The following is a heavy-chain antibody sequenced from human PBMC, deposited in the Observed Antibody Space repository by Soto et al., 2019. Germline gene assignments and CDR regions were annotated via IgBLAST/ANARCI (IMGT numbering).Heavy chain of an antibody. CDR2: IYYSGST. V-gene: IGHV4-30-4*01. D-gene: IGHD3-22*01. CDR3: ATVPTYYYDRSGYANAFDM. J-gene: IGHJ3*02. Sequence: PSGTPFPPPPFSRGSINSGDYYLGWVPPPPGKGPEWIGYIYYSGSTYHNPSLKSRINISVDTSKNQFSLKLSSVTAADTAVYYCATVPTYYYDRSGYANAFDMWGQGTMVTVSS. CDR1: RGSINSGDYY.